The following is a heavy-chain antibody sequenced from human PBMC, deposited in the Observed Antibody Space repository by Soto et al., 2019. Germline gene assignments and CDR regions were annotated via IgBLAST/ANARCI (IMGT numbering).Heavy chain of an antibody. V-gene: IGHV1-69*02. CDR1: GGTFSSYT. Sequence: QVQLVQSGAEVKKPGSSVKVSCKASGGTFSSYTISWVRQSPGQGLEWMGRIIPILGIANYAKKFQGRVTITADKSTSTAYMEMSSLKSEDTAVYYCARGGGVLAIAFDIWGQGTMVTVSS. D-gene: IGHD1-1*01. J-gene: IGHJ3*02. CDR3: ARGGGVLAIAFDI. CDR2: IIPILGIA.